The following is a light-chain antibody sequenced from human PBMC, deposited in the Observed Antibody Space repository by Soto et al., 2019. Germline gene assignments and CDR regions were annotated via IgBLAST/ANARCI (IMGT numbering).Light chain of an antibody. CDR3: SSYTSSSTYV. J-gene: IGLJ1*01. Sequence: QSALTQPASVSGSPGQSIAISCTGTRSDVGGYNYVSWYQQHPGKAPKLMIYDVSNRPSGGSNRFSGSKSGNTSSLTISGLQAEDEADYYCSSYTSSSTYVFGTGTKLTVL. CDR1: RSDVGGYNY. CDR2: DVS. V-gene: IGLV2-14*01.